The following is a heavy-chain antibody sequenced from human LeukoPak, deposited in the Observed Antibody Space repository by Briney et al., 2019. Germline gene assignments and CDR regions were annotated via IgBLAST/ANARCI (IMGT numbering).Heavy chain of an antibody. CDR3: ARALSRPTGYSSSFQDFDY. D-gene: IGHD6-13*01. CDR2: MNPNSGNT. CDR1: GYTFTSYD. J-gene: IGHJ4*02. Sequence: RASVKVSCKASGYTFTSYDINWVRQATGQGLEWMGWMNPNSGNTGYAQKFQGRVTMTRNTSISTAYMELSSLRPEDTAVYYCARALSRPTGYSSSFQDFDYWGQGTLVTVSS. V-gene: IGHV1-8*01.